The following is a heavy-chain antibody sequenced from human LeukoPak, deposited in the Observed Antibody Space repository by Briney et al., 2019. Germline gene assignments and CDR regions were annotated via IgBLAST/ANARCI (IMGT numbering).Heavy chain of an antibody. CDR3: AREHGDYGSWFDP. CDR2: ISPNSGGT. V-gene: IGHV1-2*02. J-gene: IGHJ5*02. CDR1: GYTFTGYY. D-gene: IGHD4-17*01. Sequence: ASVKVSCKASGYTFTGYYMHWVRQAPGQGLEWMGWISPNSGGTNYAQKFQGRVTMTRDTSISTAYMELSRLRSDDTAVYYCAREHGDYGSWFDPWGQGTLVTVSS.